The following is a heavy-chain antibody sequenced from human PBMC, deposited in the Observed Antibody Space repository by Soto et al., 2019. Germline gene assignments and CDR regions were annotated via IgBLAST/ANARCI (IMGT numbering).Heavy chain of an antibody. V-gene: IGHV3-33*01. D-gene: IGHD1-26*01. J-gene: IGHJ6*02. CDR2: IWYDGSNK. Sequence: QVQLVESGGGVVQPGRSLRLSCTASGFTFSTYGMHWVRQAPGKGLEWVTVIWYDGSNKDYADSVKGRFTISRDNSKNTVYLQMNSLRADDTAVYYCARGGGGGSSFGGYYYYDLDVWCQGTTVTVSS. CDR3: ARGGGGGSSFGGYYYYDLDV. CDR1: GFTFSTYG.